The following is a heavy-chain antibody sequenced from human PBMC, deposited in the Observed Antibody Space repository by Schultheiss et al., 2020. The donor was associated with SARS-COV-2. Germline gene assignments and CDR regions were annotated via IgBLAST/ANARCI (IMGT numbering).Heavy chain of an antibody. CDR2: IRSKANSYAT. J-gene: IGHJ4*02. CDR1: GFTFSSYA. D-gene: IGHD1-7*01. CDR3: TRHSGTTDY. V-gene: IGHV3-73*01. Sequence: GGSLRLSCAASGFTFSSYAMHWVRQAPGKGLEWVGRIRSKANSYATAYAASVKGRFTISRDDSKNTAYLQMNSLKTEDTAVYYCTRHSGTTDYWGQGTLVTVSS.